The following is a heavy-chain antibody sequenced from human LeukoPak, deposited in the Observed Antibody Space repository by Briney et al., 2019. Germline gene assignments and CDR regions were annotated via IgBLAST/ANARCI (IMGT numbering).Heavy chain of an antibody. V-gene: IGHV3-23*01. CDR2: ISGSGGST. J-gene: IGHJ4*02. Sequence: PGGSLRLSCAASGFTFSSYGMSWVRQAPGKGLEWVSAISGSGGSTYYADSVKGRFTISRDNSKNTLYLQMNSLRAEDTAVYYCAKVGEQWLVPSFFDYWGQGTLVTVSS. CDR1: GFTFSSYG. CDR3: AKVGEQWLVPSFFDY. D-gene: IGHD6-19*01.